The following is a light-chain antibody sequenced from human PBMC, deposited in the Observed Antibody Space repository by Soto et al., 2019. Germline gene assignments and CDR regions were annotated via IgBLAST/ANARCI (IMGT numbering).Light chain of an antibody. Sequence: DIQLTQSPSFLSASVGDRVTITCRAIQGISSYLAWYQQQPGKAPKLLIYAASTLQSGVPSRFSGSGSGTEFTLTISSLQPEDFATYYCQHRDSYSTCGQGTRLEIK. J-gene: IGKJ5*01. CDR2: AAS. V-gene: IGKV1-9*01. CDR3: QHRDSYST. CDR1: QGISSY.